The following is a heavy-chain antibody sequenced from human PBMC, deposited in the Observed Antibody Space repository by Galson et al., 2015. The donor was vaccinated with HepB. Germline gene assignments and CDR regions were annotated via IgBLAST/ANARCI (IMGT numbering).Heavy chain of an antibody. V-gene: IGHV3-73*01. J-gene: IGHJ3*02. Sequence: SLRLSCAASGFIFSGSAMHWVRQASGKGLEWVGRIRSKGNSHATAYAPSVKGRVTISRDDSKNTAFLQIDSLQTEDTAVYYCSSRSSSALAHGLDIWGQGTMVTVSS. D-gene: IGHD2-2*01. CDR3: SSRSSSALAHGLDI. CDR2: IRSKGNSHAT. CDR1: GFIFSGSA.